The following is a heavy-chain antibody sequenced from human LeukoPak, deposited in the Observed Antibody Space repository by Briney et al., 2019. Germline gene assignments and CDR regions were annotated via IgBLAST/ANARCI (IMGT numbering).Heavy chain of an antibody. CDR1: GGSISSYY. CDR3: AGGTLRLGELSLGY. Sequence: SETLSLTCTVSGGSISSYYWSWIRQPAGKGLEWIGCIYTSGSTNYNPSLKSRVTMSVDTSKNQFSLKLSSVTAADTAVYYCAGGTLRLGELSLGYWGQGTLVTVSS. J-gene: IGHJ4*02. CDR2: IYTSGST. D-gene: IGHD3-16*02. V-gene: IGHV4-4*07.